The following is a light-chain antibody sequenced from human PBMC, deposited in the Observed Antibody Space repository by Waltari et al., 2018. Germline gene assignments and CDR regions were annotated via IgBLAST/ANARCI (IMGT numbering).Light chain of an antibody. V-gene: IGKV1-5*03. Sequence: DIQMTQSPSTLSASVGDRVIITCRASQSISKSFALYQQKPGKAPNLLIYKASTLERGVPSRFSGGGSGTEFSLTISSLQPDDFATYYCQQYNSYSLLTFGGGTKIEIK. CDR1: QSISKS. J-gene: IGKJ4*01. CDR2: KAS. CDR3: QQYNSYSLLT.